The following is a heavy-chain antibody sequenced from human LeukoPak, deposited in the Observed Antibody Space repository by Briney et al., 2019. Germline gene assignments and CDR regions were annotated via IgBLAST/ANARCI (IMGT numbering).Heavy chain of an antibody. CDR1: GGSFSGYY. CDR2: INHSGST. CDR3: ASIAFGAFDI. J-gene: IGHJ3*02. D-gene: IGHD6-13*01. Sequence: PSETLSLTCAVYGGSFSGYYWSWIRQPPGKGLEWIGEINHSGSTNYNPSLKSRVTISVDTSKNQFSLKLSSVTAADTAVYYCASIAFGAFDIWGQGTMVTVSS. V-gene: IGHV4-34*01.